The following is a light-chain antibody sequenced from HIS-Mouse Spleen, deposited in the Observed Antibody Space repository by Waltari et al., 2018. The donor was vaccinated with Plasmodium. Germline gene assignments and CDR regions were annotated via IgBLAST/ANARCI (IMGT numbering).Light chain of an antibody. CDR3: QQSYSTWT. Sequence: DIQMTQSPSSLSASVGDRVTITCRASQSISSYLNWYQQKPGKAPKLLSYAASSLQSGVPSRFSGSGSGTDFTLTISSLQPEEFATYYCQQSYSTWTFGQGTKVEIK. V-gene: IGKV1-39*01. CDR2: AAS. CDR1: QSISSY. J-gene: IGKJ1*01.